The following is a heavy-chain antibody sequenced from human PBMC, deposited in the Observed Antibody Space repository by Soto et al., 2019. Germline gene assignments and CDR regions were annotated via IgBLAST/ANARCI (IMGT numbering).Heavy chain of an antibody. CDR2: IYYSGST. Sequence: SETLSLTCTVSGGSISSSSYYWGWIRQPPGQGLEWIGSIYYSGSTYYNASLRSRVAMSVDTSKNQFSLKLSSVTAADTAVYYCAILPYDSSGYYVGLWYCGKGTRGTVSS. CDR1: GGSISSSSYY. CDR3: AILPYDSSGYYVGLWY. D-gene: IGHD3-22*01. V-gene: IGHV4-39*01. J-gene: IGHJ4*02.